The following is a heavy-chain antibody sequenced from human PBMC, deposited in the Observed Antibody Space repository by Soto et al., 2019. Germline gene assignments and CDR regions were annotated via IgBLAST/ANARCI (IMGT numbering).Heavy chain of an antibody. CDR1: GFTFSSYA. Sequence: GGSLRLSCAASGFTFSSYAMSWVRQAPGKGLEWVSAISGNGGSTYYADSVKGRFTISRDNSKNTLYLQMNSLRAEDTGVYYWAKGQQLWCFDDWGQGTRVTVSS. V-gene: IGHV3-23*01. CDR3: AKGQQLWCFDD. CDR2: ISGNGGST. D-gene: IGHD5-18*01. J-gene: IGHJ4*02.